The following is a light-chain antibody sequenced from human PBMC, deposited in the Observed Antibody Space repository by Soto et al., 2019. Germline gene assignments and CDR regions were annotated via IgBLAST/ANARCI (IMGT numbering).Light chain of an antibody. J-gene: IGLJ1*01. CDR2: QVT. CDR1: STDLAIYNY. V-gene: IGLV2-14*01. CDR3: SSYTDSSNYV. Sequence: QSAPTQPASVSGPPARSITISRTDTSTDLAIYNYVSWYQQQPGKAPKLMIYQVTNRPSGVSNRFSGSRSGNTASLTISGLQAEDEADYYCSSYTDSSNYVFGTGTKVTVL.